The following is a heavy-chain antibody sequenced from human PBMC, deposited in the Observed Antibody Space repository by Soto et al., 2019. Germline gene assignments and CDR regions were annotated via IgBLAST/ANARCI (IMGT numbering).Heavy chain of an antibody. D-gene: IGHD4-17*01. J-gene: IGHJ3*02. Sequence: QVQLVQSGAEVKKPGASVKVSCKVSGYTLTELSMHWVRQAPGKGLEWMGGFDPEDGETIYAQKFQGRVTMTEDTPTDPAYMELGRLRSEDTAVYYCPTVPYGDYRFAAFDIWGQGTMVTVSS. CDR2: FDPEDGET. V-gene: IGHV1-24*01. CDR3: PTVPYGDYRFAAFDI. CDR1: GYTLTELS.